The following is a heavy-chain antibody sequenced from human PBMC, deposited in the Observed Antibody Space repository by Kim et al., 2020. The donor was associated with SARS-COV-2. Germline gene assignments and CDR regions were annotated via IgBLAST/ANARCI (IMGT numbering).Heavy chain of an antibody. CDR1: GFTFGSYA. J-gene: IGHJ3*02. V-gene: IGHV3-23*01. CDR2: ISGSGGST. D-gene: IGHD3-22*01. Sequence: GGSLRLSCAASGFTFGSYAMSWVRQAPGKGLEWVSNISGSGGSTYYADSVKGRFTISRDSSKNTLYLHMNSLRAEDTALFYCAKVRVANTIRDAFDIWGQGTMVTVSS. CDR3: AKVRVANTIRDAFDI.